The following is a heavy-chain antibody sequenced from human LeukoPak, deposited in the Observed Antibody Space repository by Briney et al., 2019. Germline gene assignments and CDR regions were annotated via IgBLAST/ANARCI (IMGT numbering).Heavy chain of an antibody. CDR1: GFTFSSYG. CDR3: AKDYYDSSGYYESPWFDP. D-gene: IGHD3-22*01. J-gene: IGHJ5*02. V-gene: IGHV3-30*18. Sequence: GGSLRLSCAASGFTFSSYGMHWVRQAPGKGLEWVAVISYDGSNKYYADSVKGRFTISRDNSKNTLYLQMNSLRAEDTAMYYCAKDYYDSSGYYESPWFDPWGQGTLVTVSS. CDR2: ISYDGSNK.